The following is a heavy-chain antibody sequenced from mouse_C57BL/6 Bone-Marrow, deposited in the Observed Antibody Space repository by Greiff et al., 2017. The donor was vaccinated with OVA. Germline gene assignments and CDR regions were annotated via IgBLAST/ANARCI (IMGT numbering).Heavy chain of an antibody. J-gene: IGHJ2*01. Sequence: VKLQESGAELVKPGASVEISCKASGYAFSSYWMNWVKQRPGKGLEWIGQIYPGDGDTNYNGKFKGKATLTAHTSSITAYMHLSSLTSEDSAVYFCAKGYFWGQGTTLTVSS. CDR3: AKGYF. V-gene: IGHV1-80*01. CDR1: GYAFSSYW. CDR2: IYPGDGDT.